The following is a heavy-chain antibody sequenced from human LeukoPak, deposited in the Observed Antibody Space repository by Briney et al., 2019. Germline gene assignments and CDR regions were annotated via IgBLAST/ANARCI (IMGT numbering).Heavy chain of an antibody. D-gene: IGHD3-10*01. CDR2: IYSGGST. J-gene: IGHJ6*02. V-gene: IGHV3-53*01. Sequence: GGSLRLSCAASGFTVSSNYMSWVRQAPGKGLEWVSLIYSGGSTYYADSVKGRFTISRDNAKNSLYLQMNRLRAEDTALYHCARHYGSGSYYNQYYYYGMDVWGQGTTGTVSS. CDR3: ARHYGSGSYYNQYYYYGMDV. CDR1: GFTVSSNY.